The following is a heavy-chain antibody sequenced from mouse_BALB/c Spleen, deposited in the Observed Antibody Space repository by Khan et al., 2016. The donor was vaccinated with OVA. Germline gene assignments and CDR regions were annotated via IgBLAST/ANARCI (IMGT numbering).Heavy chain of an antibody. Sequence: QVQLKQSGAELARPGASVKMSCKASGYTFTSYTIHWIKLRPGQGLEWIGYINPSNGYTNYNQKFKDKATLTADKSSTTPYMQLSSLTSDDSAVYNCERDESYYKYDGWFAYWGQGTLVTVSA. V-gene: IGHV1-4*01. CDR3: ERDESYYKYDGWFAY. CDR2: INPSNGYT. CDR1: GYTFTSYT. D-gene: IGHD2-14*01. J-gene: IGHJ3*01.